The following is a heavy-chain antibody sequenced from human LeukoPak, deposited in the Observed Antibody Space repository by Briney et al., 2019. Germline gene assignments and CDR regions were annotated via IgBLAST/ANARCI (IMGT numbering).Heavy chain of an antibody. CDR2: IYYSGIT. CDR1: GGSISSDY. CDR3: ARLHYDSSGYYYFDY. D-gene: IGHD3-22*01. V-gene: IGHV4-59*08. J-gene: IGHJ4*02. Sequence: SETLSLTCAVAGGSISSDYWSWIRQPPGKGLEWIGYIYYSGITNYNPSLKSRVTISVDTSKNQFSLKLSSVTAADTAVYYCARLHYDSSGYYYFDYWGQGTLVTVSS.